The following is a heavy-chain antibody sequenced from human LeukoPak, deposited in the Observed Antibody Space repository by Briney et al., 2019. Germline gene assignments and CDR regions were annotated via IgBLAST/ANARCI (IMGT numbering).Heavy chain of an antibody. V-gene: IGHV3-23*01. CDR1: GFTFNNYA. Sequence: GGSLRLSCAASGFTFNNYAMSWVRQAPAKGLEWVSAISASCGTTYYADSVKGRFTISRDNSENTLFLQMKSLRAEDTAVYYCAKELREYCSSISCPNWLASWGQGTLVTVS. CDR2: ISASCGTT. J-gene: IGHJ5*01. CDR3: AKELREYCSSISCPNWLAS. D-gene: IGHD2-2*01.